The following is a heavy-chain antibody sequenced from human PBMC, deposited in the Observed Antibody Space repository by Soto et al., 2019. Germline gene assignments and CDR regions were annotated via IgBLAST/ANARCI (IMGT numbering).Heavy chain of an antibody. CDR1: GFTSSNYW. CDR2: IKPDGSQK. CDR3: AREAY. V-gene: IGHV3-7*02. J-gene: IGHJ4*02. Sequence: EVQLVEFGGGLVQPGGSLRLSCAASGFTSSNYWMSWVRQAPGKGLEWVASIKPDGSQKYYVDAVTGRFTISRDNAXXXXXXXXXXXXXXXXXXXXCAREAYWGPGTLVTVSS.